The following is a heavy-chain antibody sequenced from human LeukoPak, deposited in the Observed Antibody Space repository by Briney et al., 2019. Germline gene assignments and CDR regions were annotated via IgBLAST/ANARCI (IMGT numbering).Heavy chain of an antibody. CDR1: GFTVSSNY. CDR3: ARVYSYGSGDY. CDR2: IYSGGST. D-gene: IGHD5-18*01. J-gene: IGHJ4*02. V-gene: IGHV3-53*01. Sequence: SGGSLRLSCAASGFTVSSNYMSWVRQAPGKGLEWVSVIYSGGSTYYADSVKGRFTISRDNSKDTLYLQMNSLRAEDTAVYYCARVYSYGSGDYWGQGTLVTVSS.